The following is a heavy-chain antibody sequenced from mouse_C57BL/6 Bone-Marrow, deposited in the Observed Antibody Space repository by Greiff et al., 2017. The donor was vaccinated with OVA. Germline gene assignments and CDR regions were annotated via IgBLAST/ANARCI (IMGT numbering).Heavy chain of an antibody. Sequence: EVKLQESGPELVKPGASVKIPCKASGYTFTDYNMDWVKQSHGKSLEWIGDINPNNGGTIYNQKFKGKATLTVDKSSSTAYMELRSLTSEDTAVYYCARRYSAWFAYWGQGTLVTVSA. CDR2: INPNNGGT. CDR1: GYTFTDYN. V-gene: IGHV1-18*01. CDR3: ARRYSAWFAY. J-gene: IGHJ3*01. D-gene: IGHD1-1*01.